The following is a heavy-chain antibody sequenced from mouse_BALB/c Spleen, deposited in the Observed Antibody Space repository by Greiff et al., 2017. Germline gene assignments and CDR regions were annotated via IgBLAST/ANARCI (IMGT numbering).Heavy chain of an antibody. CDR3: ARFGGYYGNESVDY. D-gene: IGHD2-1*01. J-gene: IGHJ4*01. V-gene: IGHV1-39*01. CDR2: INPYYGST. CDR1: GYSFTDYI. Sequence: EVQLQQTGPELVKPGASVKISCKASGYSFTDYIMLWVKQSHGKSLEWIGNINPYYGSTSYNLKFKGKATLTVDKSSSTAYMQLNSLTSEDSAVYYCARFGGYYGNESVDYWGQGTSVTVSS.